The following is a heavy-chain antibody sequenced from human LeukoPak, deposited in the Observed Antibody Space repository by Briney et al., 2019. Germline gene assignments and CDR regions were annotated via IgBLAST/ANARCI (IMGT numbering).Heavy chain of an antibody. V-gene: IGHV4-4*07. Sequence: SETLSLTRTVSRGFISSYYWSWIRQPAGKGREWMGRIYTSGSTNYNLSLMSRVTISVDTSKNQFSLKLYSVTAADTGVYYCARARSPNIAVAGACFDYWGQGTLVTVSS. J-gene: IGHJ4*02. CDR1: RGFISSYY. CDR3: ARARSPNIAVAGACFDY. CDR2: IYTSGST. D-gene: IGHD6-19*01.